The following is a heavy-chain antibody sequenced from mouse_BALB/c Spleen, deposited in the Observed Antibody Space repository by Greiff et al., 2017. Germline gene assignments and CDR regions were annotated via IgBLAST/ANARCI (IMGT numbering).Heavy chain of an antibody. CDR1: GFSLTSYG. D-gene: IGHD1-1*01. CDR2: IWSGGST. CDR3: AREYYGSSYGYFDV. Sequence: VQLQQSGPGLVQPSQSLSITCTVSGFSLTSYGVHWVRQSPGTGLEWLGVIWSGGSTDYTAAFISRLSISKDNSKSQVFFKMRSLQAGDTAIYYCAREYYGSSYGYFDVWGAGTTVTVSS. J-gene: IGHJ1*01. V-gene: IGHV2-4-1*01.